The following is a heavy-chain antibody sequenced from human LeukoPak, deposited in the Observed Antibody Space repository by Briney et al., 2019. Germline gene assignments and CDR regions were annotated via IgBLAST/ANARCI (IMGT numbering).Heavy chain of an antibody. CDR1: GGTFSNYA. V-gene: IGHV1-18*01. CDR2: ISAYNGNT. Sequence: ASVKVSCKASGGTFSNYAISWVRQAPGQGLEWMGWISAYNGNTNYAQKLQGRVTMTTDTSTSTAYMELRSLRSDDTAVYYCARYNDAFDIWGQGTMVTVSS. D-gene: IGHD1-1*01. J-gene: IGHJ3*02. CDR3: ARYNDAFDI.